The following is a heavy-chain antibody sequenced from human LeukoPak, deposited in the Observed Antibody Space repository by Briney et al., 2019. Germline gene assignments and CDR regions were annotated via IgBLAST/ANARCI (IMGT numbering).Heavy chain of an antibody. CDR3: ARFSVIIDY. D-gene: IGHD2/OR15-2a*01. J-gene: IGHJ4*02. Sequence: ASVTVSFKASGYTFTVYYMHWVRQAPGQGLEWMGWINPNSGGTNYAQKFQGRVTMTRDTSISTAYMELSRLRSDDTAVYYCARFSVIIDYWGQGTLVTVSS. V-gene: IGHV1-2*02. CDR1: GYTFTVYY. CDR2: INPNSGGT.